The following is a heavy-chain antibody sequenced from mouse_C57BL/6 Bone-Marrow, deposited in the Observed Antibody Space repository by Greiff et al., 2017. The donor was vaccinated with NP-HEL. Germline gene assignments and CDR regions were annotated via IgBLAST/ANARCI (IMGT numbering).Heavy chain of an antibody. CDR2: IDPSDSYT. Sequence: VQLQQPGAELVKPGASVKLSCKASGYTFTSYWMQWVKQRPGQGLEWIGEIDPSDSYTNYNQKFKGKATLTVDTSSSTAYMQLSSLTSEDSAVYYCARTVVARGDYWGQGTTLTVSS. CDR1: GYTFTSYW. V-gene: IGHV1-50*01. J-gene: IGHJ2*01. D-gene: IGHD1-1*01. CDR3: ARTVVARGDY.